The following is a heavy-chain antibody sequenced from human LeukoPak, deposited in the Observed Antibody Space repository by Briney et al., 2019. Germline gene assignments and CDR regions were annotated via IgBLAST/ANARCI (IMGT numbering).Heavy chain of an antibody. Sequence: TSSETLSLTCKVSGGSFSGYHWTWIRQSPGTGLDYIGEINDSGSPVYNPSLKSRVTISVDTSKNEFSMSLTSVTAADTAVYYCARGPHQHWPLGQFWGQGSLVTVSS. CDR1: GGSFSGYH. V-gene: IGHV4-34*01. CDR2: INDSGSP. D-gene: IGHD2-2*01. CDR3: ARGPHQHWPLGQF. J-gene: IGHJ4*02.